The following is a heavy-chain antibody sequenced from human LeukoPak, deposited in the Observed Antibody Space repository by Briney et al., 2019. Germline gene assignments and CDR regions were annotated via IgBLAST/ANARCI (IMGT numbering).Heavy chain of an antibody. V-gene: IGHV3-23*01. CDR2: ISGSGGST. Sequence: GGSLRLSCAASRFTFSSYAMSWVRQAPGKGLEWVSAISGSGGSTYYADSVKGRFTISRDNSKNTLYLQMNSLRAEDTAVYYCAKVLGYGSGSGYYFDYWGQGTLVTVSS. D-gene: IGHD3-10*01. CDR1: RFTFSSYA. CDR3: AKVLGYGSGSGYYFDY. J-gene: IGHJ4*02.